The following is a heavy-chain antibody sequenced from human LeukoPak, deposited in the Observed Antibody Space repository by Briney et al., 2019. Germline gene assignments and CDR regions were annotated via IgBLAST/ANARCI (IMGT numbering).Heavy chain of an antibody. CDR2: IHHSGST. J-gene: IGHJ3*02. CDR1: GYSISSGYY. CDR3: ARDFLDYDAFDI. Sequence: PSETLSLTCTVSGYSISSGYYWGWIRQPPGKGLEWIGSIHHSGSTNYNPSLKSRVTMSVDTSKNQFSLKLSSVTAADTAVYYCARDFLDYDAFDIWGQGTMVTVSS. D-gene: IGHD4-11*01. V-gene: IGHV4-38-2*02.